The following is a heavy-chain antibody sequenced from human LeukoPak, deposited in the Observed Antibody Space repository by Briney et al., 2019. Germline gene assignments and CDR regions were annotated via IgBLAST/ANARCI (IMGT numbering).Heavy chain of an antibody. V-gene: IGHV3-33*08. J-gene: IGHJ4*02. CDR2: IWYDGSSK. CDR1: GGSFSGYY. D-gene: IGHD5-18*01. Sequence: LSLTCAVYGGSFSGYYWSWIRQAPGKGLEWVAVIWYDGSSKYYLDSVKGRFTISRDNTRNTLYLQTNSLRAEDTAVYYCARSGHSYGNLDYWGQGTLVTVSS. CDR3: ARSGHSYGNLDY.